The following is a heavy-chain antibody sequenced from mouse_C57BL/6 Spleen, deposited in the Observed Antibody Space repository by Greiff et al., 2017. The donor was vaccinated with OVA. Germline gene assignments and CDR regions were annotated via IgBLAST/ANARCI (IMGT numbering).Heavy chain of an antibody. D-gene: IGHD1-1*01. J-gene: IGHJ1*03. V-gene: IGHV1-59*01. Sequence: QVQLQQPGAELVRPGTSVKLSCKASGYTFTSYWMHWVKQRPGQGLEWIGVIDPSDSYTNYNQKFKGKATLTVDTSSSTAYMQLSSLTSEDSAVYYCARRHGYGSSFGYFDVWGTGTTVTVSS. CDR2: IDPSDSYT. CDR3: ARRHGYGSSFGYFDV. CDR1: GYTFTSYW.